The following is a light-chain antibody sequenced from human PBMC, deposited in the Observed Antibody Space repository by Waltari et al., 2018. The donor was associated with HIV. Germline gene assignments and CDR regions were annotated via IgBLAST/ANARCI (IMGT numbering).Light chain of an antibody. CDR3: CSYAGSSTFVV. J-gene: IGLJ2*01. V-gene: IGLV2-23*02. Sequence: QSALTQPASVSGSPGQSITIPCTGTSRDFGSSYLVSWYQQHPGKAPKLMIYEVSKRPSGVSNRFSGSKSGNTASLTISGLQAEDEADYYCCSYAGSSTFVVFGGGTKLTVL. CDR2: EVS. CDR1: SRDFGSSYL.